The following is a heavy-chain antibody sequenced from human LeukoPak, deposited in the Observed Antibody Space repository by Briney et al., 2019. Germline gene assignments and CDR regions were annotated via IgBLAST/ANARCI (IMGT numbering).Heavy chain of an antibody. CDR1: GFTFDDYG. D-gene: IGHD6-13*01. V-gene: IGHV3-20*01. CDR2: INWNGGST. CDR3: ARAVSSSWSNWFDP. Sequence: PGGSLRLSCAASGFTFDDYGMSWVRHAPGKGLEWVSGINWNGGSTGYADSVKGRFTISRDNAKNSLYLQMNSLRAEDTALYHCARAVSSSWSNWFDPWGQGTLVTVSS. J-gene: IGHJ5*02.